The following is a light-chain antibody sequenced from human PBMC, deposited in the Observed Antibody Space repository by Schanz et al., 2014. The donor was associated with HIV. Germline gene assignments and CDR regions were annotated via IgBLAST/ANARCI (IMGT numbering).Light chain of an antibody. CDR3: AAWDDSLSGVV. V-gene: IGLV1-44*01. CDR1: SSNIGSNP. CDR2: SND. Sequence: QSVLTQPPSASATPGQRVTISCSGGSSNIGSNPLNWYQHVPGAAPKLLIYSNDQRPSGVPDRFSGSKSGTSASLAISGLQSEDEAAYYCAAWDDSLSGVVFGGGTKLTVL. J-gene: IGLJ3*02.